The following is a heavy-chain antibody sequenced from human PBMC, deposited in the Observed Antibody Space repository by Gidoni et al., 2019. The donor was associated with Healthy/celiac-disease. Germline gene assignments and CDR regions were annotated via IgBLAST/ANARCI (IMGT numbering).Heavy chain of an antibody. CDR3: ARGTPWGSGVYNFDY. J-gene: IGHJ4*02. V-gene: IGHV4-34*01. CDR2: INHSGST. D-gene: IGHD7-27*01. Sequence: QVQLQQWGAGLLKPSETLSLPCAVYGGSFSGYYWSWIRQPPGKGLAWIGEINHSGSTNYNPSLKSRVTISVDTSKNQFSLKLSSVTAADTAVYYCARGTPWGSGVYNFDYWGQGSLVTVSS. CDR1: GGSFSGYY.